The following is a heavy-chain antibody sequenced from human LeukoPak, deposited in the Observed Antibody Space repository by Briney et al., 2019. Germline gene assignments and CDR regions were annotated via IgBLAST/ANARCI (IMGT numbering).Heavy chain of an antibody. Sequence: PGGSLRLSCAASGFTFSSYVMSWVRQAPGKGLEWVSAISGSGGKTYYADSVKGRLTISRDNSKNTLYLQMDSLKTEDTAVYYCTGNYYGSGSYADFDYWGQGTLVTVSS. CDR3: TGNYYGSGSYADFDY. V-gene: IGHV3-23*01. CDR2: ISGSGGKT. D-gene: IGHD3-10*01. CDR1: GFTFSSYV. J-gene: IGHJ4*02.